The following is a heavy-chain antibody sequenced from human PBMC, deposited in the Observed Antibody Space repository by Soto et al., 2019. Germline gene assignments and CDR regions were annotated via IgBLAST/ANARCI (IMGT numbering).Heavy chain of an antibody. CDR2: MQPRDGRT. CDR1: GYSLSSLD. J-gene: IGHJ4*02. CDR3: ARGVTAGVDY. Sequence: QVQLGRSGAEVREPGASVKVSCKASGYSLSSLDINWVRKTTGQGLEWMGWMQPRDGRTGYAQKFQGRVTMTRDTSINTAYMDLSSLTSDGSAFYYCARGVTAGVDYWGQGTLVTVSS. D-gene: IGHD1-26*01. V-gene: IGHV1-8*01.